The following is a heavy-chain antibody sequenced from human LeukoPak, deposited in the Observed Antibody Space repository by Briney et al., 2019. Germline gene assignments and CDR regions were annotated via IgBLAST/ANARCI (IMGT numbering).Heavy chain of an antibody. D-gene: IGHD3-9*01. CDR1: GFTFSSYA. J-gene: IGHJ4*02. CDR3: AKANLRYFDWLLSAFDY. CDR2: ISGTGGST. V-gene: IGHV3-23*01. Sequence: GGSLRLSCAASGFTFSSYAMSWVRQAPGKGLEWVSAISGTGGSTYYADSVKGRFTISRDNSKNTLFLQMNSLRAEDTAVYYCAKANLRYFDWLLSAFDYWGQGTLVTVSP.